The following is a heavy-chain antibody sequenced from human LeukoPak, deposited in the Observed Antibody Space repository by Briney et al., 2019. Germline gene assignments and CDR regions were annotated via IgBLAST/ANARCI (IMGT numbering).Heavy chain of an antibody. J-gene: IGHJ4*02. CDR2: MNPNSGNT. CDR1: GYTFTSYD. V-gene: IGHV1-8*01. D-gene: IGHD4-17*01. Sequence: GASVKVSCKASGYTFTSYDINWVRQATGQGLEWMGWMNPNSGNTGYAQEFQGRVTMTRNTSISTAYMELSSLRSEDTAVYYCARGRTTVTSDFDYWGQGTLVTVSS. CDR3: ARGRTTVTSDFDY.